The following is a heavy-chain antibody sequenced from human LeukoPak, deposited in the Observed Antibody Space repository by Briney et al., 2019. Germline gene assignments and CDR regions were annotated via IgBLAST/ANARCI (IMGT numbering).Heavy chain of an antibody. D-gene: IGHD3-9*01. CDR3: AKDLGFDWLTYAFDI. CDR1: GFTFSSYG. V-gene: IGHV3-30*02. CDR2: IRYDGSNK. J-gene: IGHJ3*02. Sequence: PGGSLRLSCAASGFTFSSYGMHWVRQAPGKGLEWVAFIRYDGSNKYYADSVKGRFTISRDNSKNTLYLQMNSLRAEDTAVYYCAKDLGFDWLTYAFDIWGQGTMVTVSS.